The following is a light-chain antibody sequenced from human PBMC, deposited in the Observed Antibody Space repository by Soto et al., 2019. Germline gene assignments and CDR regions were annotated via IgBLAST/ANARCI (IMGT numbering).Light chain of an antibody. CDR1: QSVSSY. J-gene: IGKJ2*01. CDR3: QQRSNWPPLYS. V-gene: IGKV3-11*01. Sequence: EIVLTQSPATLSLSPGERATLSCRASQSVSSYLAWYQQKPGQAPRLLIYDASNRATGIPARFSGSGSGTDFTLTISNLEPEDFAVYYCQQRSNWPPLYSFGQGPKLEIK. CDR2: DAS.